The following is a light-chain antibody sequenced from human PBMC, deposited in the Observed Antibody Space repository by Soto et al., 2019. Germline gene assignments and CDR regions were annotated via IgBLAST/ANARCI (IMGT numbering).Light chain of an antibody. CDR3: QQYGTSPPKYT. CDR1: QSVSSSY. CDR2: GAS. Sequence: EIVLTQSPGTLSLSPGERATLSCRASQSVSSSYLAWYQQKPGQAPRLLIYGASSRATDIPDRFSGSGSGTDFTLTISRLXXEDFAVYYCQQYGTSPPKYTFGQGTKLEIK. J-gene: IGKJ2*01. V-gene: IGKV3-20*01.